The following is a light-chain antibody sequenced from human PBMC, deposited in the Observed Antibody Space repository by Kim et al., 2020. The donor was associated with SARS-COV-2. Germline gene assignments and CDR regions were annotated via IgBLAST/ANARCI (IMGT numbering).Light chain of an antibody. CDR2: QDN. CDR1: KVGDKY. CDR3: QTWNGSTWV. Sequence: VSPGQTARLTCSGHKVGDKYACGYRQKQGQSPVLVIHQDNERPSGIPERFAGSDSGNTATLTIGGTRALDEDDYYCQTWNGSTWVFGGGTRLTFL. J-gene: IGLJ3*02. V-gene: IGLV3-1*01.